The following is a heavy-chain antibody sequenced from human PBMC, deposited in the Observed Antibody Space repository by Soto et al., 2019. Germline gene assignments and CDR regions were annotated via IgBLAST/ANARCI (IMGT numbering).Heavy chain of an antibody. V-gene: IGHV3-23*01. CDR3: AKSFSSDWYDYFDY. Sequence: GGSLRLSCAASGITFIADAMSWVRQAPGKGLEWVSAISGSGATTYYADSVKGRFTISRDKSKNTLYLQMNSLRAEDTALYYCAKSFSSDWYDYFDYWGQGSLVTVSS. CDR1: GITFIADA. J-gene: IGHJ4*02. CDR2: ISGSGATT. D-gene: IGHD6-13*01.